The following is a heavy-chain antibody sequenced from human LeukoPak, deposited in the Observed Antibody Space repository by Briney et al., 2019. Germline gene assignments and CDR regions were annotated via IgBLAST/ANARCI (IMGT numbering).Heavy chain of an antibody. J-gene: IGHJ4*02. CDR2: INHSGST. CDR1: GGSFSGYY. D-gene: IGHD1-14*01. Sequence: SETLSLTCAVYGGSFSGYYWSWIRQPPGKGLEWIGEINHSGSTNYNPSLKSRVTISVDTSKNQFSLKLSSVTAADTAVYYCARGPRSVYHDWGQGTLVSVSS. CDR3: ARGPRSVYHD. V-gene: IGHV4-34*01.